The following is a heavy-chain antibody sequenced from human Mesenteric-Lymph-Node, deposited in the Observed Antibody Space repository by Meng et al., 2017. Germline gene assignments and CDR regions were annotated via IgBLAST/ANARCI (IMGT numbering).Heavy chain of an antibody. Sequence: GESLKISCAASGFTFSSYWMSWIRQAPGKGLEWVANIKQDGSEKYYVDSVKGRFTISRDNAKNSLYLQMNSLRAEDTAVYYCARDRAFTMVRGVPDYWGQGTLVTVSS. J-gene: IGHJ4*02. CDR1: GFTFSSYW. CDR2: IKQDGSEK. V-gene: IGHV3-7*01. CDR3: ARDRAFTMVRGVPDY. D-gene: IGHD3-10*01.